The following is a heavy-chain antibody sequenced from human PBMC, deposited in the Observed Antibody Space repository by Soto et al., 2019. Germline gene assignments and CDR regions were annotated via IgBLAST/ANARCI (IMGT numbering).Heavy chain of an antibody. J-gene: IGHJ4*02. D-gene: IGHD1-20*01. CDR1: GITFINYW. Sequence: GGSLRLSCAASGITFINYWMSWVRQAPGEGLEWVATIKHDGTEKYYVDSVGGRFTISRDNVNNLLYLEMSSLRAEDTAIFYCALQGNWNYGVDFWGQGILVTVSS. CDR2: IKHDGTEK. CDR3: ALQGNWNYGVDF. V-gene: IGHV3-7*01.